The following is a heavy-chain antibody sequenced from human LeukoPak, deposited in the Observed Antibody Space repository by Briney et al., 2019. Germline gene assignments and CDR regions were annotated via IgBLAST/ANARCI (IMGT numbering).Heavy chain of an antibody. J-gene: IGHJ4*02. CDR1: GYTFTSYG. CDR3: ARDRYDSSGYYFSFILGIDY. Sequence: VASVKVSCKASGYTFTSYGISWVRQAPGQGLEWMGWISAYNGNTNYAQKLQGRVTMTTDTSTSTAYMELRSLRSDDTAVYYCARDRYDSSGYYFSFILGIDYWGQGTLVTVSS. CDR2: ISAYNGNT. V-gene: IGHV1-18*01. D-gene: IGHD3-22*01.